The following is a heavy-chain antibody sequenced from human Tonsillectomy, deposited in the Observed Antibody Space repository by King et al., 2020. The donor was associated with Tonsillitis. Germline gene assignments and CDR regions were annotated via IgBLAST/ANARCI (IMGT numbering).Heavy chain of an antibody. CDR2: ISRSGKTM. CDR3: ARIGLWDYSNFFDY. Sequence: DVQLVESGGGLVQPGGSLRLSCAASGFTFSSYEMIWVRQAPGKGLEWVSYISRSGKTMYYADFVTGRFTISRDSAKNSLYLQMNSLRAEDTALYYCARIGLWDYSNFFDYWGQGTLVTVSS. D-gene: IGHD4-11*01. V-gene: IGHV3-48*03. J-gene: IGHJ4*02. CDR1: GFTFSSYE.